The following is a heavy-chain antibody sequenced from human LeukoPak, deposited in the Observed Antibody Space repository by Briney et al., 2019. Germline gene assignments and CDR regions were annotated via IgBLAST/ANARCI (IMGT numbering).Heavy chain of an antibody. V-gene: IGHV3-48*03. J-gene: IGHJ4*02. CDR3: VRAAWGSDY. CDR2: ISTRGIII. Sequence: PGGSLRLSCAASGVTFSSYDMSWVRQAPGKGLEWVSFISTRGIIIYYADSVKGRFTISRANAKNSLYLQMDSLRAEDTAVYYCVRAAWGSDYWGQGTLVSVSS. D-gene: IGHD7-27*01. CDR1: GVTFSSYD.